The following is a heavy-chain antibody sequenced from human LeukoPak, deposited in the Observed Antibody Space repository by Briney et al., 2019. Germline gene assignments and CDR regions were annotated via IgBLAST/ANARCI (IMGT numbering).Heavy chain of an antibody. CDR2: INHSGST. D-gene: IGHD3-10*01. CDR1: GGSISSSSYY. CDR3: ARLSRRLVRGVIMRVYFDY. V-gene: IGHV4-39*07. Sequence: PSETLSLTCTVSGGSISSSSYYWSWSRQPPEKGLEWIGEINHSGSTNYNPSLKSRVTISVDTSKNQFSLKLSSVTAADTAVYYCARLSRRLVRGVIMRVYFDYWGQGTLVTVSS. J-gene: IGHJ4*02.